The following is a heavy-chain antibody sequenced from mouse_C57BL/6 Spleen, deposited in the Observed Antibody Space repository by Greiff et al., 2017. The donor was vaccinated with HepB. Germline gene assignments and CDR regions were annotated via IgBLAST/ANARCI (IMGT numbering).Heavy chain of an antibody. CDR3: ARHHAGMDY. J-gene: IGHJ4*01. CDR1: GFTFSDYY. CDR2: ISNGGGST. V-gene: IGHV5-12*01. Sequence: EVMLVESGGGLVQPGGSLKLSCAASGFTFSDYYMYWVRQTPEKRLEWVAYISNGGGSTYYPDTVKGRFTISRDNAKNTLYLQMSRLKSEDTAMYYCARHHAGMDYWGQGTSVTVSS.